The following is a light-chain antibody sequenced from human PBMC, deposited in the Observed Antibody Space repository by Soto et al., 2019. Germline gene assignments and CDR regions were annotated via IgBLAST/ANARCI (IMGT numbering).Light chain of an antibody. J-gene: IGKJ2*01. V-gene: IGKV1-12*01. Sequence: DIQMTQSPSSVAASVGDRVAFTCRATLRISSWLAWYQQKPGQAPKLLIDGASTLQSGVPSRFSGSGSVTDFTLTISSLQPEDFATYYCQQAHSFPYTFGQGTKLEIK. CDR1: LRISSW. CDR3: QQAHSFPYT. CDR2: GAS.